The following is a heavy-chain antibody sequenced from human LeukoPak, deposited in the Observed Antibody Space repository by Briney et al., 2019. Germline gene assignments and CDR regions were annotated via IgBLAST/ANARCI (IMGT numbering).Heavy chain of an antibody. V-gene: IGHV1-69*04. J-gene: IGHJ3*02. CDR3: ARAGFDLWFEDRSRLPGGAFDI. Sequence: SVKVSCKASGGTFSSYAISWVRQAPGQGLEWMGRIIPIFGIANYAQKFQGRVTITADKSTSTAYMELSSLRSEDTAVYYCARAGFDLWFEDRSRLPGGAFDIWGQGTMVTVSS. CDR1: GGTFSSYA. CDR2: IIPIFGIA. D-gene: IGHD3-10*01.